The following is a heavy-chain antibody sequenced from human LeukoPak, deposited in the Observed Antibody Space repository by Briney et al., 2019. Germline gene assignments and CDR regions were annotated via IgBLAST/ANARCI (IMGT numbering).Heavy chain of an antibody. D-gene: IGHD1-1*01. Sequence: SQTLSLTCSLSGDPYWSLIRQHPGKGLEWIGYIYYSGSTYYNPSLKSRVTMSVDTSKNQFSLKLSSVTAADTAVYYCARVPMTATGTYYFDYWGQGTLVTVSS. CDR1: GDPY. CDR2: IYYSGST. J-gene: IGHJ4*02. CDR3: ARVPMTATGTYYFDY. V-gene: IGHV4-31*03.